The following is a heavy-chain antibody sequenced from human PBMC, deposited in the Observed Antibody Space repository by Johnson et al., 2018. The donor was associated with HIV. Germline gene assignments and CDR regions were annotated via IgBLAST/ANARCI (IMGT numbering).Heavy chain of an antibody. J-gene: IGHJ3*02. CDR3: ERAGPSDAFDI. CDR2: IGTAGDT. V-gene: IGHV3-13*01. CDR1: GFTFSSYD. Sequence: VQLVESGGGLVQPGGSLRLSCAASGFTFSSYDMHWVRQATGKGLEWVSAIGTAGDTYYPGSVKGRFTISRENAKNSLYLQMNSLRAGDTAVYYCERAGPSDAFDIWGQGTMVTVSS.